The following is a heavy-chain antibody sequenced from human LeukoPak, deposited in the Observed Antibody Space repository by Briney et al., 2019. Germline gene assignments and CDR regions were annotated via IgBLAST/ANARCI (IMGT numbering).Heavy chain of an antibody. J-gene: IGHJ5*02. CDR3: ARDYYGSGSNWFDP. CDR2: INPNSGGT. D-gene: IGHD3-10*01. Sequence: ASVKVSRKASGYTFTGYYMHWVRQAPGQGLEWMGWINPNSGGTNYAQKFQGRVTMTRDTSISTAYMELSRLRSDDTAVYYCARDYYGSGSNWFDPWGQGTLVTVSS. V-gene: IGHV1-2*02. CDR1: GYTFTGYY.